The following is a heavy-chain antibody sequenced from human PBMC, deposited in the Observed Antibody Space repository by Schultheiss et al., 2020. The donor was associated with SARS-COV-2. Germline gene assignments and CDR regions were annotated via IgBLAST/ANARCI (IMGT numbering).Heavy chain of an antibody. CDR2: INPNSGGT. J-gene: IGHJ3*02. V-gene: IGHV1-2*02. CDR1: GYTFTGYY. Sequence: GESLKISCKASGYTFTGYYMHWVRQAPGQGLEWMGWINPNSGGTNYAQKFQGRVTMTRDTSISTAYMELSRLRSDDTAVYYCASLITFGGVILAPVIGAFDIWGQGTMVTVSS. CDR3: ASLITFGGVILAPVIGAFDI. D-gene: IGHD3-16*02.